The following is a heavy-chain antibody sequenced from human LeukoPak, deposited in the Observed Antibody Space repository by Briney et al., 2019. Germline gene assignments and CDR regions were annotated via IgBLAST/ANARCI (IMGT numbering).Heavy chain of an antibody. D-gene: IGHD6-13*01. CDR1: GGSISSSNW. CDR3: SRNTEISWFFL. V-gene: IGHV4-4*02. CDR2: IYGSGST. Sequence: SGTLSLTSAVSGGSISSSNWWSWVRQPPGKGLEWIGEIYGSGSTNYNPSLKSRDTISVDKTTNKSSLKQSTVTAADTAAYYCSRNTEISWFFLWGQGTLVTVSS. J-gene: IGHJ4*02.